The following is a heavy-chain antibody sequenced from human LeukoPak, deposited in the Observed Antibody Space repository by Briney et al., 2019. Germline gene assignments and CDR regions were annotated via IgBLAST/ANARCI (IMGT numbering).Heavy chain of an antibody. V-gene: IGHV1-3*01. Sequence: GASVKVSCKASGYTFTSYAMHWVRQAPGQRLEWMGWINAGNGNTKYSQKFQGRVTITRDTSASTAYMELSSLRSEDTAVYHCARPYSSSTSYYGMDVWGQGTTVTVSS. CDR1: GYTFTSYA. CDR3: ARPYSSSTSYYGMDV. CDR2: INAGNGNT. J-gene: IGHJ6*02. D-gene: IGHD6-6*01.